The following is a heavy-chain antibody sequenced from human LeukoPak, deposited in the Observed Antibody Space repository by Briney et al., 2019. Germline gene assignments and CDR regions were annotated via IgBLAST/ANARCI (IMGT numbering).Heavy chain of an antibody. CDR1: GFTFSSYA. J-gene: IGHJ5*02. CDR3: AKDMTTVTTNWFDP. V-gene: IGHV3-23*01. Sequence: GGSLGLSCAASGFTFSSYAMSWVRQAPGKGLEWVSAISGSGGSTYYADSVKGRFTISRDNYKNTLYLQMNSLRAEDTAVYYCAKDMTTVTTNWFDPWGQGTLVTVSS. CDR2: ISGSGGST. D-gene: IGHD4-17*01.